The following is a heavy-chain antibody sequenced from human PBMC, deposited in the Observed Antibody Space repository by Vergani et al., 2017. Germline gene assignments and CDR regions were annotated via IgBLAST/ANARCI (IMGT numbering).Heavy chain of an antibody. J-gene: IGHJ6*03. CDR2: INHSGST. CDR3: ARARYSYGPYYYYYMDV. D-gene: IGHD5-18*01. Sequence: QVQLQQWGAGLLKPSETLSLTCAVYGGSFSGYYWRWIRQPPGKGLEWIGEINHSGSTNYNPSLKSRVTISVDTSKDQFSLKLSSVTDAGTAVYYCARARYSYGPYYYYYMDVWGKGTTVTVSS. V-gene: IGHV4-34*01. CDR1: GGSFSGYY.